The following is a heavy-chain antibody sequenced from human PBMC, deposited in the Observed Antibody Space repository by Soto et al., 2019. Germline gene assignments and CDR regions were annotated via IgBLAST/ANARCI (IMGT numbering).Heavy chain of an antibody. V-gene: IGHV3-23*01. D-gene: IGHD2-8*01. CDR1: GVRFSNYA. Sequence: EVQLLESGGGLVQPGGSLEISCGASGVRFSNYAMSWVRQAPGKGPEWVSSVGGSNSDTDYADSVKGRFTISRDNSKNTLYLHMNSLRAEDTAIYFCAKDFIPMNGVYDAFHIWGQGTTVTVSS. CDR2: VGGSNSDT. CDR3: AKDFIPMNGVYDAFHI. J-gene: IGHJ3*02.